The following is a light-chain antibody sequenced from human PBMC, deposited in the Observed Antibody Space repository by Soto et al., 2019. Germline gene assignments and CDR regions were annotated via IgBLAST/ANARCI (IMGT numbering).Light chain of an antibody. CDR1: QSVSSN. V-gene: IGKV3-15*01. J-gene: IGKJ2*01. Sequence: EIVMTQSPATLSVSPGERATLSCRASQSVSSNLAWYQQKPGQAPRLLIYGASTRATGIPARFSDSGSGTEFTLTLSSLQSEDFAVYYCQQYNNWPPYTFGQGTKLEIK. CDR3: QQYNNWPPYT. CDR2: GAS.